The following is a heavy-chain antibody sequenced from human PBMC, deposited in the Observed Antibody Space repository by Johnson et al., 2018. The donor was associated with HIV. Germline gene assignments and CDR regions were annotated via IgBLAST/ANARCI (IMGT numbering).Heavy chain of an antibody. J-gene: IGHJ3*02. CDR2: ISYDGTNK. V-gene: IGHV3-30-3*01. CDR3: ARDQRGDIIPTTYDAFDI. CDR1: GFTFSSYA. D-gene: IGHD5-12*01. Sequence: QVQLVESGGGVVQPGKSLRLSCAASGFTFSSYAIHWVRQAPGKGLEWVAVISYDGTNKYSADSVKGRFTISRDNSKNTLYLQMNSLRAEDTAVYYCARDQRGDIIPTTYDAFDIWGQGTMVTVSS.